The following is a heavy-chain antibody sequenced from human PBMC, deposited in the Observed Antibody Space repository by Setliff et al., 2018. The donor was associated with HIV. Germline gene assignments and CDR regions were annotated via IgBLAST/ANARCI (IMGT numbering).Heavy chain of an antibody. Sequence: GESLKISCKGSGYSFTSYWIGWVRQMPGKGLEWMGIIYPGDSDTRYSPSFQGQVTISADKSISTAYLQWSSLKASDTAMYYCARSPPRGRYFDWFPRGGAFGYYYYGMEVWSHGTTVTVSS. CDR3: ARSPPRGRYFDWFPRGGAFGYYYYGMEV. CDR1: GYSFTSYW. J-gene: IGHJ6*02. D-gene: IGHD3-9*01. V-gene: IGHV5-51*01. CDR2: IYPGDSDT.